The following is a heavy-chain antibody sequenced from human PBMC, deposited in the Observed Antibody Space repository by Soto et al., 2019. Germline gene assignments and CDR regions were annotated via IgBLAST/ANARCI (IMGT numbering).Heavy chain of an antibody. J-gene: IGHJ5*02. CDR1: GGSISSGDYY. D-gene: IGHD3-10*01. Sequence: SETRSRTWTVSGGSISSGDYYWIWIRQPPGKGLEWIGYIYYSGSTYYNPSLKSRVTISVDTSKNQFSLKLSSVTAADTAVYYCARGSSGWFDPWGQGTLVTFSS. CDR2: IYYSGST. V-gene: IGHV4-30-4*01. CDR3: ARGSSGWFDP.